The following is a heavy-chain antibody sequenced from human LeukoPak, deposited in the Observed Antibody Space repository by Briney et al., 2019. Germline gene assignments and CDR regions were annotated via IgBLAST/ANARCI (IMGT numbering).Heavy chain of an antibody. J-gene: IGHJ4*02. V-gene: IGHV3-74*01. D-gene: IGHD3-22*01. Sequence: PPGGSLRLSCAASGFTFSSYWMHWVRQAPGKGLVWVSRINRDGSSTSYADSVKGRFTISRDNAKNTPYLQMNSLRAEDTAVYYCARDGVYYYDSSGYYYGPYWGQGTLVTVSS. CDR1: GFTFSSYW. CDR2: INRDGSST. CDR3: ARDGVYYYDSSGYYYGPY.